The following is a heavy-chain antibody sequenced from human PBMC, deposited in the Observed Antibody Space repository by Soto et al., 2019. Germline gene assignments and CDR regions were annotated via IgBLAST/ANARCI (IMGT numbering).Heavy chain of an antibody. V-gene: IGHV3-23*01. CDR1: GFTFISYA. Sequence: VGSLRLSCAVSGFTFISYAMTWVRQPPGKGLEWVSSISGSGDVIYYADSVKGRFTMSRANSKDTFYLHLNSLRVDDTGLYYCAKYRSTSSGAEGFDYWGQGALVTVSS. CDR2: ISGSGDVI. J-gene: IGHJ4*02. D-gene: IGHD2-2*01. CDR3: AKYRSTSSGAEGFDY.